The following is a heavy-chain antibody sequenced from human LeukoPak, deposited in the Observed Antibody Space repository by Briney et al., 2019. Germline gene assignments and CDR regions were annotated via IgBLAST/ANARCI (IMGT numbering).Heavy chain of an antibody. V-gene: IGHV1-3*01. Sequence: GASVKVSCKASGYTFTSYAMHWVRQAPGQRLEWIGWINAGNGNTKYSQKFQGRVTITRDTSASTAYMELRSLRSDDTAVYYCARDRMGTMSEPDDYWGQGTLVTVSS. CDR3: ARDRMGTMSEPDDY. CDR1: GYTFTSYA. D-gene: IGHD1-7*01. CDR2: INAGNGNT. J-gene: IGHJ4*02.